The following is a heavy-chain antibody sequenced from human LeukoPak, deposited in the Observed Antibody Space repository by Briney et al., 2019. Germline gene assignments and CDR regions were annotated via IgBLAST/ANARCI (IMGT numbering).Heavy chain of an antibody. J-gene: IGHJ5*02. Sequence: SETLSLTCAVYGGSFSGYYWSWIRQPPGKGLEWIGEINHSGSTNYNPSLKSRVTISVDTSKNQFSLKLSSVTAADTAVYYCARAGRGSSWYRNNWFDPRGQGTLVTVSS. D-gene: IGHD6-13*01. CDR1: GGSFSGYY. CDR3: ARAGRGSSWYRNNWFDP. V-gene: IGHV4-34*01. CDR2: INHSGST.